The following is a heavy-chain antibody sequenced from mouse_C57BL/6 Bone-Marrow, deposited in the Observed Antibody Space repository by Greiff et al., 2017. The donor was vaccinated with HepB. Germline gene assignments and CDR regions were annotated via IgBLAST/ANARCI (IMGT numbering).Heavy chain of an antibody. J-gene: IGHJ4*01. V-gene: IGHV2-9*01. Sequence: VKLEESGPGLVAPSQSLSITCTVSGFSLTSYGVDWVRQPPGKGLEWLGVIWGGESTNYNSALMSRLSISKDNSKSQVFLKMNSLHTDDTAMYYWAKHRYDYDDAMDYWGQGTAVTVSS. D-gene: IGHD2-4*01. CDR2: IWGGEST. CDR3: AKHRYDYDDAMDY. CDR1: GFSLTSYG.